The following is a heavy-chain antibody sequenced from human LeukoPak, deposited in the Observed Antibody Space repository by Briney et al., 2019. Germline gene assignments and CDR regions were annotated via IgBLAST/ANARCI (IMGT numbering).Heavy chain of an antibody. CDR3: ARATFRVGTTSAPGDY. Sequence: GGSLRLSCAASGFTFSNYWMHWVRQAPGKGLVYISSINTDGSSTSYADSVKGRFTISRDNAKNTLYLQMNSLRAEDTAVYYCARATFRVGTTSAPGDYWGQGTLVTVSS. CDR1: GFTFSNYW. V-gene: IGHV3-74*01. J-gene: IGHJ4*02. D-gene: IGHD1-26*01. CDR2: INTDGSST.